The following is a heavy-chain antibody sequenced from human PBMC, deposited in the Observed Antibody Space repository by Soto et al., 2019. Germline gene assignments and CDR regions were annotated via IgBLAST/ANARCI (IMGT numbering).Heavy chain of an antibody. V-gene: IGHV1-2*07. CDR2: SNPNNGGT. J-gene: IGHJ6*02. CDR3: ARDGGLYSSSSAFRSYSGLAV. Sequence: GASVKVSCKASGYTFTGYYMHWVRQAPGQGLEWMGWSNPNNGGTNYAHKFQGRVTMTRATSLSTAYMELSRLRSGDTAVYYCARDGGLYSSSSAFRSYSGLAVWGQGTRVTVSS. D-gene: IGHD6-6*01. CDR1: GYTFTGYY.